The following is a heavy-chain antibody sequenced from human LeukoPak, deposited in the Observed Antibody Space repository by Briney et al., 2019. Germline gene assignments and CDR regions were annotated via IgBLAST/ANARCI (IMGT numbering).Heavy chain of an antibody. J-gene: IGHJ4*02. CDR1: GFTVSYNY. CDR3: ARDGGDCGGDSCYVDY. V-gene: IGHV3-53*01. Sequence: GGSPRLSCADSGFTVSYNYMTWGRQAPGKRLGWVSLIDSGGGAYYADSVKGRFTISRDNSKKTLYLQMNRLRAEDTAFYYWARDGGDCGGDSCYVDYWGQGTLVTVSS. D-gene: IGHD2-21*01. CDR2: IDSGGGA.